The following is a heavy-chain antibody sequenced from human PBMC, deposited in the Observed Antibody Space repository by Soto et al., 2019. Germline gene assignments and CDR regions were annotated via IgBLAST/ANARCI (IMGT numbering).Heavy chain of an antibody. CDR3: ARGGKHLAPPGY. CDR2: IYYSGST. J-gene: IGHJ4*02. V-gene: IGHV4-31*02. Sequence: SETLSLTCTVSGGSISSGGYYWTWIRQHPGKGLEWIGYIYYSGSTNYNPSLKSRVTISVDTSKNQFSLKLSSVTAADTAVYYCARGGKHLAPPGYWGQGTLVTVSS. CDR1: GGSISSGGYY.